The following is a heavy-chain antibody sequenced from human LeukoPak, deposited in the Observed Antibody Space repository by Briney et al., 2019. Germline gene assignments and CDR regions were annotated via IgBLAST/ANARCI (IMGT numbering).Heavy chain of an antibody. CDR1: GFTFSSYA. J-gene: IGHJ4*02. CDR3: AKDRSIAVAGTLDY. V-gene: IGHV3-23*01. CDR2: ISGSGGST. D-gene: IGHD6-19*01. Sequence: LAGGSLRLSCAAPGFTFSSYAMSWVRQAPGKGLEWVSAISGSGGSTYYADSVKGRFTISRDNSKNTLYLQMNSLRAEETALYYCAKDRSIAVAGTLDYWGQGTLVTVSS.